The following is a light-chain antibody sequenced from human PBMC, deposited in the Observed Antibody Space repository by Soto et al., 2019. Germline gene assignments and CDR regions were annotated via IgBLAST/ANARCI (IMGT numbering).Light chain of an antibody. J-gene: IGLJ2*01. Sequence: QSVLTQPASVSGSPGQSITISCTGTSSDIGDYNYVSWYQHHPGKAPKLIISDVSNRPSGVSNRFSGSKSGNTASLSISGLQAEDEADYYCSSYTSSSTHVVFGGGTKLTVL. CDR2: DVS. CDR3: SSYTSSSTHVV. V-gene: IGLV2-14*03. CDR1: SSDIGDYNY.